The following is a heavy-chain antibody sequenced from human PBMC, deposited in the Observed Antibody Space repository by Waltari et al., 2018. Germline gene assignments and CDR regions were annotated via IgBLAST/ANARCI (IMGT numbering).Heavy chain of an antibody. CDR2: VWYDGTNK. CDR1: GLPFSSYG. J-gene: IGHJ4*02. D-gene: IGHD3-22*01. CDR3: AKGRSYDSSGYYYGD. Sequence: QVQLVESGGGVVQPGRSLRLSCAASGLPFSSYGLPWVRQAPGKGLEWVAVVWYDGTNKYYTDSVKGRFTISRDNSKNTLNLQMNSLRVEDTAVYYCAKGRSYDSSGYYYGDWGQGTLVTVSS. V-gene: IGHV3-33*06.